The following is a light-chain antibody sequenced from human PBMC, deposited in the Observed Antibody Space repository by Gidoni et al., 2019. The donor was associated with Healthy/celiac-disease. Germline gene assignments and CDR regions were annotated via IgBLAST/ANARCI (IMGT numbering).Light chain of an antibody. Sequence: DIQMTQSPSTLSASVGDRVTITCRASQSISSWLAWYPQKPGKAPKLLIYKASSLESGVPSRFSGSGSGTEFTLTTSSLQPDDFATYYCQQYNSYWRTFGQGTKVEIK. J-gene: IGKJ1*01. CDR3: QQYNSYWRT. V-gene: IGKV1-5*03. CDR1: QSISSW. CDR2: KAS.